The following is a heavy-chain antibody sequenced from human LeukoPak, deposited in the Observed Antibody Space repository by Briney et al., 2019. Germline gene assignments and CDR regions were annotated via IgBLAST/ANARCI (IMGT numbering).Heavy chain of an antibody. CDR2: IIPIFGTA. J-gene: IGHJ6*02. Sequence: SVKVSCKASGGTFSSYAISWVRQAPGQGLEWMGGIIPIFGTANYAQKFQGRVTITADESTSTAYMELSSLRSEDTAVYYCARGEGGYDYAPPQYYYGMDVWGQGTTVTVSS. V-gene: IGHV1-69*13. D-gene: IGHD5-12*01. CDR1: GGTFSSYA. CDR3: ARGEGGYDYAPPQYYYGMDV.